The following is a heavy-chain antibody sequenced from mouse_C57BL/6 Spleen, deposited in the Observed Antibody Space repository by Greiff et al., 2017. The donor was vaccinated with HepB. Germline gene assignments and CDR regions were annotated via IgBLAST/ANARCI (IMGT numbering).Heavy chain of an antibody. V-gene: IGHV1-59*01. CDR2: IDPSDSYT. D-gene: IGHD1-1*01. CDR3: ARSRGSSYDY. Sequence: VQLQQSGAELVRPGTSVKLSCKASGYTFTSYWMHWVKQRPGQGLEWIGVIDPSDSYTNYNQKFKGKATLTVDTSSSTAYMQLSSLTSEDSAVYYCARSRGSSYDYWGQGTTLTVSS. J-gene: IGHJ2*01. CDR1: GYTFTSYW.